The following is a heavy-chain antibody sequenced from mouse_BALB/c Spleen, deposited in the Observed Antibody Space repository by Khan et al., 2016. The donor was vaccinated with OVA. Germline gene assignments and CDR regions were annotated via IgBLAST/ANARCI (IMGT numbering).Heavy chain of an antibody. D-gene: IGHD4-1*01. CDR2: ISYSGST. CDR1: GYSITSDYA. V-gene: IGHV3-2*02. J-gene: IGHJ4*01. Sequence: EVQLRESGPGLVKPSQSLSLTCTVTGYSITSDYAWNWIRQFPGNKLEWMGYISYSGSTTYNPSLKSRISITRDTSKDQFFLQLKSVTSEDTATYYCASELGRYDALDYWGQGTSVTVSS. CDR3: ASELGRYDALDY.